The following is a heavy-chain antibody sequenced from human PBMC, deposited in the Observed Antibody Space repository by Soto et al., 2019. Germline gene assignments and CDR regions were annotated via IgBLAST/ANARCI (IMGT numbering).Heavy chain of an antibody. Sequence: QLQLQESGPGLVKPSETLSLTCTVSGGSVSSGTYYWGWIRPPRGKGLEWIGSIDYSVTSYYNPSLTSRVTISVDTYKNQSSPKLTSVTAADTAVYYCARLDSGFGASMDVWGQVTTGSVSS. V-gene: IGHV4-39*01. J-gene: IGHJ6*01. CDR3: ARLDSGFGASMDV. CDR1: GGSVSSGTYY. D-gene: IGHD3-10*01. CDR2: IDYSVTS.